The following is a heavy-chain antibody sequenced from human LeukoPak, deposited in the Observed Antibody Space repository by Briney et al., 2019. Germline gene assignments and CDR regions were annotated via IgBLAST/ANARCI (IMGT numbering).Heavy chain of an antibody. V-gene: IGHV3-64*01. J-gene: IGHJ4*02. D-gene: IGHD3-10*01. CDR3: ARYTSGSCYDY. Sequence: GGSLRLSCAASGFTFSSYAMHWVRQAPGKGLEYVSAISTNGVGTYYANSVKGRFTISRDNSKNTLYLQMGSLRPEDMAVYYCARYTSGSCYDYWGWGTLVTVSS. CDR1: GFTFSSYA. CDR2: ISTNGVGT.